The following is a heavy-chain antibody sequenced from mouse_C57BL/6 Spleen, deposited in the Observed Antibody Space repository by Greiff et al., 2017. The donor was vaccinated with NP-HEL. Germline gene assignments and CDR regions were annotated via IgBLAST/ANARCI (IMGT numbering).Heavy chain of an antibody. Sequence: QVQLQQPGAELVRPGSSVKLSCKASGYTFTSYWMAWVQQRPGQGLEWIGNIYPSDSETHYHQKFKDKATLTVDKSSSTAYMQLSSLTSEDSAVYYCARAEGAAQGYDMDYRGQGTSVTVSS. CDR2: IYPSDSET. CDR3: ARAEGAAQGYDMDY. J-gene: IGHJ4*01. CDR1: GYTFTSYW. V-gene: IGHV1-61*01. D-gene: IGHD3-2*02.